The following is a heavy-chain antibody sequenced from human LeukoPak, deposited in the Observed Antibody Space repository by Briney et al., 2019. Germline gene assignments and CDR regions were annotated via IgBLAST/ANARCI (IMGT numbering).Heavy chain of an antibody. CDR2: ISAYNGNT. J-gene: IGHJ4*02. CDR1: GYTFTSYG. CDR3: ARDVLLWFGECIDRYDY. V-gene: IGHV1-18*01. Sequence: ASVKASCKASGYTFTSYGISWVRQAPGQGLEWMGWISAYNGNTNYAQKLQGRVTMTTDTSTSTAYMELRSLRSDDTAVYYCARDVLLWFGECIDRYDYWGQGTLVTVSS. D-gene: IGHD3-10*01.